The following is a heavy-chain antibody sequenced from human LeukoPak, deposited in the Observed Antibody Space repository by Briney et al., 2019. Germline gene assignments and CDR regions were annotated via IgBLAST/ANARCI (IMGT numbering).Heavy chain of an antibody. J-gene: IGHJ6*03. V-gene: IGHV3-23*01. Sequence: PGGTLRLSCAASGFTFSSYGMSWVRQAPGKGLEWVSAISGSGDSTYYADSVKGRFTISRDNSKNTLYLQMNSLRAEDTAVYYCARVLSGRGSLYSYYYYMDVWGKGTTVTISS. CDR3: ARVLSGRGSLYSYYYYMDV. D-gene: IGHD3-10*01. CDR1: GFTFSSYG. CDR2: ISGSGDST.